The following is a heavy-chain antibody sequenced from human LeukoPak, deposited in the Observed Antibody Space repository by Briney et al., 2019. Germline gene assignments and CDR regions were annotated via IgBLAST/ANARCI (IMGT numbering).Heavy chain of an antibody. CDR1: GFTFSSYS. V-gene: IGHV3-21*01. CDR2: ISSSSSYI. D-gene: IGHD3-22*01. J-gene: IGHJ4*02. Sequence: GGSLRLSCAASGFTFSSYSMNWVRQAPGKGLEWVSSISSSSSYIYYADSVKGRFTISRGNAKNSLYLQMNSLRAEDTAMYYCASAYYYDSSRYYYSHYWGQGTLVTVS. CDR3: ASAYYYDSSRYYYSHY.